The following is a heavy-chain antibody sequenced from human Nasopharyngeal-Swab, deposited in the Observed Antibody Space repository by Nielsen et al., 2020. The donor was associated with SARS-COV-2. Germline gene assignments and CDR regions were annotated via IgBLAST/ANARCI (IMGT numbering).Heavy chain of an antibody. D-gene: IGHD2-2*01. Sequence: ASVKVSCKASGYTFTSYGISWVRQAPGQGLEWMGWISAYNSNTNYAQKLQGRVTMTTDTSTSTAYMELRSLRSDDTAVYYCARDGGIVVVPAATGEPYYYYGMDVWGQGTTVTVSS. CDR2: ISAYNSNT. CDR1: GYTFTSYG. CDR3: ARDGGIVVVPAATGEPYYYYGMDV. J-gene: IGHJ6*02. V-gene: IGHV1-18*01.